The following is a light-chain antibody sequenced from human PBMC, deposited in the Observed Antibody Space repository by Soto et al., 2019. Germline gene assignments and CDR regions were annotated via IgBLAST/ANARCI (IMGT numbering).Light chain of an antibody. CDR1: QSVSSSY. Sequence: IMVKTSAGAVSLTAGERATLCCRASQSVSSSYLAWYQQKPGQAPRLLIYDASIRATGIPVRFSGSGSGTEFTLTISNLQSEDFAVYYCQRYAHLPLWTFAQGTMVDIK. V-gene: IGKV3-15*01. J-gene: IGKJ1*01. CDR3: QRYAHLPLWT. CDR2: DAS.